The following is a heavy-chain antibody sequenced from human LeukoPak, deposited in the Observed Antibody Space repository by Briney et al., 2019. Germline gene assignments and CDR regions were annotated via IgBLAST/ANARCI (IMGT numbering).Heavy chain of an antibody. D-gene: IGHD4-23*01. V-gene: IGHV3-23*01. CDR1: GFTFSTFA. Sequence: GGSLRLSCAASGFTFSTFAMIWVRQPPGKGLEWVSGISASGTSIYYADSVKGRFTISRDNSKNTLYLQMNSLRAEDTAVYYCAKNSVYFDYWGQGTLVTVSS. J-gene: IGHJ4*02. CDR2: ISASGTSI. CDR3: AKNSVYFDY.